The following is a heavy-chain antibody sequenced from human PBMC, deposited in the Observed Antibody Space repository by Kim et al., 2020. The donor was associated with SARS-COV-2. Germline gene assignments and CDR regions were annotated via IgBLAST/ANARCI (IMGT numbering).Heavy chain of an antibody. V-gene: IGHV5-51*01. CDR2: IYPGDSDT. Sequence: GESLKISCKGSGYSFTSYWIGWVRQMPGKGLEWMGIIYPGDSDTRYSPSFQGQVTISADKSISTAYLQWSSLKASDTAMYYCARSGYYDSSGYYQVDYWGQGTLVTVSS. CDR3: ARSGYYDSSGYYQVDY. CDR1: GYSFTSYW. J-gene: IGHJ4*02. D-gene: IGHD3-22*01.